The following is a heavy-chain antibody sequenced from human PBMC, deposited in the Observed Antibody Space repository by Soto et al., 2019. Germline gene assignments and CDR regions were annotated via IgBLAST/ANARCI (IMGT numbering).Heavy chain of an antibody. CDR2: ITPAFGTA. V-gene: IGHV1-69*13. Sequence: GASVKVSCKASGDTFSNYALSWLRQAPGQRLEWMGGITPAFGTADYAESFQDRVTITADESTSTIYLELSSLRSDDTAVYFCARALEGTTVTNWFDPWGQGTQVTVSS. CDR3: ARALEGTTVTNWFDP. CDR1: GDTFSNYA. D-gene: IGHD4-17*01. J-gene: IGHJ5*02.